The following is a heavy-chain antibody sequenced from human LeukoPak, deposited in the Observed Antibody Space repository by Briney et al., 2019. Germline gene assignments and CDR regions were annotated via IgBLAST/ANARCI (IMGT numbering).Heavy chain of an antibody. Sequence: PGGSLRLSCAGAEFTLSNYWMSWVRQAPGKGLEWVAVIWFDGSSKFYADSVRGRFTISRDNSNNILYLEMNSLRAEDTAVYYCAKDAALAEYYFDYWGQGALVTVSS. V-gene: IGHV3-33*06. D-gene: IGHD6-25*01. CDR3: AKDAALAEYYFDY. CDR2: IWFDGSSK. J-gene: IGHJ4*02. CDR1: EFTLSNYW.